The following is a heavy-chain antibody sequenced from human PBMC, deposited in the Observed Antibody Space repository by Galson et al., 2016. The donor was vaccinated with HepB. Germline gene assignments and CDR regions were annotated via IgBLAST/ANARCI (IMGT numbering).Heavy chain of an antibody. D-gene: IGHD4-23*01. Sequence: SLRLSCAASGFSFSTYTMNWVRQAPGKGLVWVSRIHSDGSTTSYADSVKGRFTVSRDNSKNTLYLQINSLRAEDTAVYYCAKDRNTVVTYGMDVWGQGTTVTVSS. V-gene: IGHV3-74*01. CDR3: AKDRNTVVTYGMDV. CDR2: IHSDGSTT. J-gene: IGHJ6*02. CDR1: GFSFSTYT.